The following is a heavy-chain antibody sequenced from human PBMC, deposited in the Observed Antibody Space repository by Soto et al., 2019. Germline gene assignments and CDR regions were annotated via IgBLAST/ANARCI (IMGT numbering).Heavy chain of an antibody. J-gene: IGHJ6*02. CDR3: ARGSHDLPHSGYYYYRLDV. D-gene: IGHD2-2*01. CDR1: GFTFSSYD. Sequence: GGSLRLSCAASGFTFSSYDMHWVRQATGKGLEWVSAIGTAGDTYYPGSVKGRFTISRENAKNSLYLQMNSLRAGDTAVYYCARGSHDLPHSGYYYYRLDVWGQGTTVTVSS. V-gene: IGHV3-13*01. CDR2: IGTAGDT.